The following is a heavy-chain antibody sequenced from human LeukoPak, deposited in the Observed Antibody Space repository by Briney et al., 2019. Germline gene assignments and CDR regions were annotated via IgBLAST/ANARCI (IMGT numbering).Heavy chain of an antibody. CDR1: GFTFSSYE. V-gene: IGHV3-48*03. CDR3: LEMTTKGY. J-gene: IGHJ4*02. D-gene: IGHD5-24*01. CDR2: ISSSGSTI. Sequence: SGGSLRLSCAASGFTFSSYEMNWVRQAPGKGLEWVSYISSSGSTIYYADSVKGRFTISRDNAKNSLYLQMNSLKTEDTAVYYCLEMTTKGYWGQGTLVTVSS.